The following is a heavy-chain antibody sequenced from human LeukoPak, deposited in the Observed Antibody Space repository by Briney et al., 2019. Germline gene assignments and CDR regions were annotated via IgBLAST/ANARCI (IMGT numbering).Heavy chain of an antibody. CDR2: ISITNSSTI. Sequence: PGGSLRLSCAASGFTFSDYSMNWVRQAPGKGLEWVSYISITNSSTIYYADSVEGRFTISRDNAENSLYLQMNSLRAEDTAVYYCARDRGSSGYHFDYWGQGTLVTVSS. CDR3: ARDRGSSGYHFDY. J-gene: IGHJ4*02. D-gene: IGHD3-22*01. V-gene: IGHV3-48*01. CDR1: GFTFSDYS.